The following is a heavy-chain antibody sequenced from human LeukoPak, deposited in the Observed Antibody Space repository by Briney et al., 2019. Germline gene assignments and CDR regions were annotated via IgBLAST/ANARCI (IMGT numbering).Heavy chain of an antibody. D-gene: IGHD2-2*01. V-gene: IGHV1-8*01. J-gene: IGHJ6*02. CDR1: GYTFPSYD. CDR3: ARDRACCSSTSCSYYYYYGMDV. CDR2: MSPNSGNT. Sequence: GASVKVSCKASGYTFPSYDINWLRQATGQGLEWMGWMSPNSGNTGYAQKFQGRVTMTRNTSISTAYMELRSLRSDDTAVYYCARDRACCSSTSCSYYYYYGMDVWGQGTTVTVSS.